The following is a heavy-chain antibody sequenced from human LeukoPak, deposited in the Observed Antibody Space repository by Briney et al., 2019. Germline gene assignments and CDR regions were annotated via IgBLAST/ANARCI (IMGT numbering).Heavy chain of an antibody. CDR2: ISSSSTI. V-gene: IGHV3-48*04. Sequence: PGGSLRLSCAASGFTFSSYSMNWVRQAPGKGLEWVSYISSSSTIYYADSVKGRFTISRDNAKNSLYLQMNSLRAEDTAVYYCARGIAAAGLDYWGQGTLVTVSS. CDR3: ARGIAAAGLDY. D-gene: IGHD6-13*01. J-gene: IGHJ4*02. CDR1: GFTFSSYS.